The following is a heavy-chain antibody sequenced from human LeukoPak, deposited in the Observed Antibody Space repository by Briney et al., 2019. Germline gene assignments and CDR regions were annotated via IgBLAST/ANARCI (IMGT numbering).Heavy chain of an antibody. CDR3: ARIYCSGGSCYHSRGIFDI. CDR1: GYTFTSYD. V-gene: IGHV1-69*13. J-gene: IGHJ3*02. CDR2: IIPIFGIA. D-gene: IGHD2-15*01. Sequence: ASVKVSCKASGYTFTSYDINWVRQATGQGLEWMGGIIPIFGIANYAQKFQGRVTIIADESTSTAYMELSSLRSEDTAVYYCARIYCSGGSCYHSRGIFDIWGQGTMVTVSS.